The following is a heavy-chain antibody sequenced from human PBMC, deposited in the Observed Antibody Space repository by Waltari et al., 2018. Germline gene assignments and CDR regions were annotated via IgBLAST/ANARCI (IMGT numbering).Heavy chain of an antibody. Sequence: EVQVVEFGGGLVQPGRSLTLSCVVPGFTFGEETMHWVRQAPGKGLEWVSGINGSGDRKDYADSVRGRFTVSRDNVKNSLYLEMNSLREEDTAFYYCIKDGQPGGLYYWGQGTLVTVSS. CDR1: GFTFGEET. CDR2: INGSGDRK. D-gene: IGHD3-10*01. V-gene: IGHV3-9*01. CDR3: IKDGQPGGLYY. J-gene: IGHJ4*02.